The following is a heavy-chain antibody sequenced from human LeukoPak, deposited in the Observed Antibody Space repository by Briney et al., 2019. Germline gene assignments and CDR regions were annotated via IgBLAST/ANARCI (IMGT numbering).Heavy chain of an antibody. CDR2: INPNSGGT. V-gene: IGHV1-2*02. CDR1: GYTFTVYY. J-gene: IGHJ6*03. CDR3: ARDLDYGENYYYYMDV. D-gene: IGHD4-17*01. Sequence: GASVKVSCKASGYTFTVYYMHWVRQAPGQGLEWMGWINPNSGGTNYAQKFQGRVTMTRDTSISTAYMELSRLRSDDTAVYYCARDLDYGENYYYYMDVWGKGTTVTVSS.